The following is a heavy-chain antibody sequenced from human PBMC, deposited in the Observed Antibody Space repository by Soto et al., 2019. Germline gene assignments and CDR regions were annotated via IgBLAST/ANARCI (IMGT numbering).Heavy chain of an antibody. Sequence: ASVKVSCKASGYTFTSYAMHWVRQAPGQRLEWMGWINAGNGNTKYSQKFQGRVTITRDTSASTAYMELSSLRSEDTAVYYCAFNHLGATPYRIAVRGQRTTVTVS. J-gene: IGHJ6*02. V-gene: IGHV1-3*01. D-gene: IGHD1-26*01. CDR2: INAGNGNT. CDR3: AFNHLGATPYRIAV. CDR1: GYTFTSYA.